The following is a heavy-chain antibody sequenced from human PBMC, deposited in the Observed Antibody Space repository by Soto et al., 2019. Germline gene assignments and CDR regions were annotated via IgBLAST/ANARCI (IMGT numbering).Heavy chain of an antibody. CDR1: GGAISGYY. CDR2: IYSSGGT. CDR3: ARGQRFSGSFDP. V-gene: IGHV4-4*07. D-gene: IGHD3-3*01. Sequence: SETLSLTCTVSGGAISGYYWTWIRQPAGKGLEWIGRIYSSGGTKYNPSLKSRVDMSLDMSKNQFSLRLNSVTAADTAVYYCARGQRFSGSFDPWGQGTLVTVYS. J-gene: IGHJ5*02.